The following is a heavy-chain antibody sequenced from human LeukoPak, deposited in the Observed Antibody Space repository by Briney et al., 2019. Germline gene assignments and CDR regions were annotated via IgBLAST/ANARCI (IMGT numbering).Heavy chain of an antibody. D-gene: IGHD3-22*01. CDR3: ARSGYYDSSGYSLPFDY. CDR2: ISAYNGNT. J-gene: IGHJ4*02. V-gene: IGHV1-18*01. CDR1: GYTFTSYG. Sequence: ASVKVSCKASGYTFTSYGISWVRQAPGQGLEWMGWISAYNGNTNYAQKLQGRVTMTTDTSTSTAYMELRSLRSDDTAVYYCARSGYYDSSGYSLPFDYWGQGTLVTVSS.